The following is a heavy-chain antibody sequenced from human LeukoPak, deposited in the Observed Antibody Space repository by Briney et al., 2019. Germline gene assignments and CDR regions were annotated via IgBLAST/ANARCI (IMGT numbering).Heavy chain of an antibody. J-gene: IGHJ3*02. V-gene: IGHV5-51*01. Sequence: GESLKISCKGSEYSFTSYWIGWVRQMPGKGLEWMGIIYPGDSDTRYSPSIQGQVTISADKSISTAYLQWSSLKASDTAIYYCARRKAAAAATTAFDIWGQGTMVTVSS. D-gene: IGHD6-13*01. CDR1: EYSFTSYW. CDR3: ARRKAAAAATTAFDI. CDR2: IYPGDSDT.